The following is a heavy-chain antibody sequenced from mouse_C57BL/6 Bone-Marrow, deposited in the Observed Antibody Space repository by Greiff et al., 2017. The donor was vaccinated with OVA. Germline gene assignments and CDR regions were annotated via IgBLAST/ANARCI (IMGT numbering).Heavy chain of an antibody. CDR1: GYSFTGYF. CDR2: INPYNGDT. V-gene: IGHV1-20*01. J-gene: IGHJ1*03. D-gene: IGHD1-1*01. CDR3: ARHQVYYGSSYGWYFDV. Sequence: EVQLQQSGPELVKPGDSVKISCKASGYSFTGYFMNWVMQSHGKSLEWIGRINPYNGDTFYNQKFKGKATLTADKSSSTAYMELRSLTSEDSAVYFCARHQVYYGSSYGWYFDVWGTGTTVTVSS.